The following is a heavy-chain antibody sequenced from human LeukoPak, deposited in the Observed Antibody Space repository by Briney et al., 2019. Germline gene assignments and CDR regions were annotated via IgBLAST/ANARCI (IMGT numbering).Heavy chain of an antibody. CDR2: ISGCGGST. D-gene: IGHD6-19*01. CDR1: GLTYNHYA. CDR3: ATAGLRSQIGQWVVINVRRGYFDY. Sequence: LTLSRPASGLTYNHYALSWVRQAPAKGLTWVSAISGCGGSTYYAASPKDPFPISRDNSKNPLYLQMNSLIAEDTAVYYCATAGLRSQIGQWVVINVRRGYFDYWGQGTLVTVSS. J-gene: IGHJ4*02. V-gene: IGHV3-23*01.